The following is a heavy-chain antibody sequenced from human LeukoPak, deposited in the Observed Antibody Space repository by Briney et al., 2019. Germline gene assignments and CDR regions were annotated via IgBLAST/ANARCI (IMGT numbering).Heavy chain of an antibody. Sequence: GGSLRLSCAASGFTFSNAWMSWVRQAPGKGLEWVGRIKSKTDGGTTDYAAPVKGRFTISRDDSKNTLYLQMNSLKTEDTAVYYCVGVLLWFGELLPDWGQGTLVTVSS. V-gene: IGHV3-15*01. CDR3: VGVLLWFGELLPD. CDR2: IKSKTDGGTT. CDR1: GFTFSNAW. J-gene: IGHJ4*02. D-gene: IGHD3-10*01.